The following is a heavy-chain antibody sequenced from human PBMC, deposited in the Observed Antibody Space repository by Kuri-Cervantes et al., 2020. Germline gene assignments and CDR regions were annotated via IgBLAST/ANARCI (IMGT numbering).Heavy chain of an antibody. CDR1: GFTFSSYG. J-gene: IGHJ4*02. Sequence: LSLTCAASGFTFSSYGMHWVRQAPGKGLEWVAVIWYDGSNKYYAGSVKGRFAISRDNSKNTLYLQMNSLRAEDTAVYYCAWSGSWGYWGQGTLVTVSS. D-gene: IGHD1-26*01. V-gene: IGHV3-33*01. CDR2: IWYDGSNK. CDR3: AWSGSWGY.